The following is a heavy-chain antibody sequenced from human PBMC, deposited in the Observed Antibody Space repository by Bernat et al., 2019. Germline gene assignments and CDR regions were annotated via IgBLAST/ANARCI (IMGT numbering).Heavy chain of an antibody. J-gene: IGHJ5*02. CDR2: ISGSGGST. D-gene: IGHD3-10*01. CDR1: GFTFSSYA. Sequence: VQLLESGGGLVQPGGSLRLSCAASGFTFSSYAMSWVRQAPGKGLEWVSAISGSGGSTYYADSVKGRFTISRDNSKNTLYLQMNSLGAEDTAVYYCAKEGITMVRGVSWNWFDPWGQGTLVTVSS. CDR3: AKEGITMVRGVSWNWFDP. V-gene: IGHV3-23*01.